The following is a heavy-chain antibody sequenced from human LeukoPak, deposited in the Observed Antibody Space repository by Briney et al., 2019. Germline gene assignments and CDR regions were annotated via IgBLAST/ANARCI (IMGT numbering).Heavy chain of an antibody. CDR2: IYSGGST. V-gene: IGHV3-53*01. CDR3: ARDHGAAAGN. Sequence: TGWSLRLSCAASGFTVSNNYMSWVRQAPGKGLELVSVIYSGGSTFYSDSVKGRFAISRDNSKNTLYLQMNSLRPEDTAVYYCARDHGAAAGNWGQGTLVTVSS. D-gene: IGHD6-13*01. CDR1: GFTVSNNY. J-gene: IGHJ4*02.